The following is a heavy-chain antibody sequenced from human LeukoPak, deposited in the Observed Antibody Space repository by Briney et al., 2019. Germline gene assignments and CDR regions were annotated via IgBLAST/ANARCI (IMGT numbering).Heavy chain of an antibody. CDR2: ISASGGTT. CDR3: AKGWGIPIFGVVTN. CDR1: GFTFSSYA. Sequence: GGSLRLSCAASGFTFSSYAMSWVRQTPGKGLEWVSTISASGGTTYYADSVKGRFTISRDNSKNTLYLQMNSLRAEDTAVYYCAKGWGIPIFGVVTNWGQGTLVTVSS. J-gene: IGHJ4*02. V-gene: IGHV3-23*01. D-gene: IGHD3-3*01.